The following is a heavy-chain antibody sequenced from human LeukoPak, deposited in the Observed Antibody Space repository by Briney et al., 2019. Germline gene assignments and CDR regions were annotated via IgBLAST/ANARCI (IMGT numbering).Heavy chain of an antibody. J-gene: IGHJ4*02. D-gene: IGHD3-22*01. CDR3: ARDLEIYYDSSGFSSMGY. V-gene: IGHV3-33*01. CDR2: IWYDGSNK. Sequence: GGSLRLSCAASGFTFSSYGMHWVRQAPGKGLEWVAVIWYDGSNKYYADSVKGRFTISRDNSKNTLYLQMNSLRAEDTAVYYCARDLEIYYDSSGFSSMGYWGQGTLVTVS. CDR1: GFTFSSYG.